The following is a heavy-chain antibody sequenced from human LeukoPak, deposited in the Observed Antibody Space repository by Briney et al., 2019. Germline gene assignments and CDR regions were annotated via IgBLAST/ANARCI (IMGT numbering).Heavy chain of an antibody. CDR2: VSAYNGNT. CDR1: GYSFTSYG. V-gene: IGHV1-18*01. J-gene: IGHJ4*02. D-gene: IGHD3-3*01. Sequence: GASVKVSCKASGYSFTSYGINWVRQAPGQGLAWMGWVSAYNGNTNYAQKFQGRVTITTDEATSTAYMELSSLRSEDTAVYYCARATLRSGYYLTYFDYWGQGTLVTVSS. CDR3: ARATLRSGYYLTYFDY.